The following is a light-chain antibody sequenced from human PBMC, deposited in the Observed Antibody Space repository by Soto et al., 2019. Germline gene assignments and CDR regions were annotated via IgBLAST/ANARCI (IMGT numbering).Light chain of an antibody. Sequence: PSSLSASVGDRATLSCRASQSVSSNLAWYQQKPGQAPRLLIYGASTRATGIPARFSGSGSGTEFTLTISSLQSEDFAVYYCQQYNNWPVTFGGGTKVDIK. CDR1: QSVSSN. CDR3: QQYNNWPVT. V-gene: IGKV3-15*01. J-gene: IGKJ4*01. CDR2: GAS.